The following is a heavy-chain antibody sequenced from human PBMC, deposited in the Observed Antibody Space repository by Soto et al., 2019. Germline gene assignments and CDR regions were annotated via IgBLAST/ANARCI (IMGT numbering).Heavy chain of an antibody. Sequence: GGSLRLSCVASGFTFSSYGMHWVRQAPGKGLEWVAVISYDGSNKYYADSVKGRFTISRDNSKNTLYLQMNSLRAEDTAVYYCAKDRSDGGYPQYALDYWGQGTLVTVSS. CDR1: GFTFSSYG. D-gene: IGHD3-16*02. J-gene: IGHJ4*02. CDR2: ISYDGSNK. CDR3: AKDRSDGGYPQYALDY. V-gene: IGHV3-30*18.